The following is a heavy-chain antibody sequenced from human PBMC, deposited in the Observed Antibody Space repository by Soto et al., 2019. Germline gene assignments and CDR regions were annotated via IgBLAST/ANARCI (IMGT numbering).Heavy chain of an antibody. CDR1: GYTFTSYG. D-gene: IGHD6-19*01. Sequence: ASVKVSCKASGYTFTSYGISWVRQAPGQGLEWMGWISAYNGNTNYAQKLQGRVTMTTDTSTSTAYMELRSLRSDDTAVYYCARVTGGSGWYSGDAFDIWGQGTMVTVS. J-gene: IGHJ3*02. V-gene: IGHV1-18*01. CDR3: ARVTGGSGWYSGDAFDI. CDR2: ISAYNGNT.